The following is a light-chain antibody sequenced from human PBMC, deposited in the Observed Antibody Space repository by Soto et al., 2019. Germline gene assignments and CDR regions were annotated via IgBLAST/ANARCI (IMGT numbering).Light chain of an antibody. Sequence: AIQMTQSPSSLSASVGDRVTITCGASQDISNDLGWYQHKKGKAPKLLIYAASTLQSGVPSRLRGSGYGTDLTITIRTMQTEDFETYYCLQDYNYPWTFGQGTKVDIK. CDR3: LQDYNYPWT. CDR2: AAS. J-gene: IGKJ1*01. CDR1: QDISND. V-gene: IGKV1-6*01.